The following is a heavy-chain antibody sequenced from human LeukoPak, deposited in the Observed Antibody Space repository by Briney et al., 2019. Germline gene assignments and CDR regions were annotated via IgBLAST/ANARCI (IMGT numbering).Heavy chain of an antibody. D-gene: IGHD4-17*01. CDR1: TDSFSSYY. Sequence: PSETPSLTCAVSTDSFSSYYWSWVRQPPGKGLEWIGYISYIGSTNYNPSVKSRVTISIDTAKNQFSLKLRSVTAADTAVYYCARDLITVTKGFDFWGQGTVVSASS. V-gene: IGHV4-59*01. J-gene: IGHJ3*01. CDR2: ISYIGST. CDR3: ARDLITVTKGFDF.